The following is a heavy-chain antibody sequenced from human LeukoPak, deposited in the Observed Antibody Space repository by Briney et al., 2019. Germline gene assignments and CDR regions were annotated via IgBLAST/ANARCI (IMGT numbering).Heavy chain of an antibody. Sequence: PGGSLRLSCAASGFTFSNYWMSWVRQAPGKGLEWVANIKQDGSAKYYVDSVKGRFTISRDNAKNSLYLQMNSLRAEDTAVYYCASSPTSYDSSGSLDYWGQGTLVTVSS. CDR2: IKQDGSAK. CDR3: ASSPTSYDSSGSLDY. CDR1: GFTFSNYW. D-gene: IGHD3-22*01. J-gene: IGHJ4*02. V-gene: IGHV3-7*03.